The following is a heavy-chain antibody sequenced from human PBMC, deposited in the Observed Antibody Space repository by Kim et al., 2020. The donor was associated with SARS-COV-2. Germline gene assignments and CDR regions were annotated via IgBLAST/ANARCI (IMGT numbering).Heavy chain of an antibody. CDR3: ARASGRITMIVVVINAFDI. Sequence: SRVTISVDTSKNQFSLKLSSVPAADTAVYYCARASGRITMIVVVINAFDIWGQGTMVTVSS. D-gene: IGHD3-22*01. J-gene: IGHJ3*02. V-gene: IGHV4-31*02.